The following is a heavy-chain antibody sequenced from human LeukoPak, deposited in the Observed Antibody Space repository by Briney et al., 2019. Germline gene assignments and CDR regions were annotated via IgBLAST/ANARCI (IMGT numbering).Heavy chain of an antibody. V-gene: IGHV3-7*01. CDR1: GFTFSSYW. D-gene: IGHD3-16*01. Sequence: PGGSLRLSCAASGFTFSSYWMSWVRQAPGKGLEWVANIKQDGSEKYYVDSVKGRFTISRDNAKNSLYLQMNSLRAEDTAVYYCARLLYSPARRKDYWGQGTLVTVSS. CDR3: ARLLYSPARRKDY. CDR2: IKQDGSEK. J-gene: IGHJ4*02.